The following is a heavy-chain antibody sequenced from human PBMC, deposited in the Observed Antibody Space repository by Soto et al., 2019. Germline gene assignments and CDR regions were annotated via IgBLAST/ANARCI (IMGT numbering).Heavy chain of an antibody. J-gene: IGHJ3*02. Sequence: GGSLRLSCAASGFTFSSYGMHWVRQAPGKGLEWVAVIWYDGSNKYYADSVKGRFTISRDNSKNTLYLQMNSLRAEDTAVYYCARDGRFGELGIWGQGTMVTVSS. CDR2: IWYDGSNK. CDR1: GFTFSSYG. V-gene: IGHV3-33*01. D-gene: IGHD3-10*01. CDR3: ARDGRFGELGI.